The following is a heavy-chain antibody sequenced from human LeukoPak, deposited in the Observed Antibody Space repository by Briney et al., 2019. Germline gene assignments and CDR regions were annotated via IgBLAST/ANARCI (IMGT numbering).Heavy chain of an antibody. CDR1: GYTFTSYA. J-gene: IGHJ5*02. D-gene: IGHD6-13*01. CDR2: INAGNGNT. Sequence: GASVKVSCKASGYTFTSYATHWVRQAPGQRLEWMGWINAGNGNTKYSQKFQGRVTITRDTSASTAYMELSSLRSEDTAVYYCARADLNSSSWSGWFDPWGQGTLVTVSS. V-gene: IGHV1-3*01. CDR3: ARADLNSSSWSGWFDP.